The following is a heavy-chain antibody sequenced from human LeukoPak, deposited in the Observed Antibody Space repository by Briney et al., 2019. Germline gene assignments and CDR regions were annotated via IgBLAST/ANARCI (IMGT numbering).Heavy chain of an antibody. V-gene: IGHV3-23*01. Sequence: GGSLRLSCAASGFPFSAYAMSWVRQAPGKGLEWVSVVSGSGSTIYYADSVKGRFTISRDNSKSTLYLQMNSLRAEDTAVYYCARRVGSPDYWGQGTLVTVSS. D-gene: IGHD3-10*01. CDR2: VSGSGSTI. CDR3: ARRVGSPDY. J-gene: IGHJ4*02. CDR1: GFPFSAYA.